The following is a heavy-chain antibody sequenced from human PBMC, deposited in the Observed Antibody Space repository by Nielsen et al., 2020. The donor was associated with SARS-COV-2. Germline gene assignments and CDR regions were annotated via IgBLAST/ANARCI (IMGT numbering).Heavy chain of an antibody. V-gene: IGHV5-51*01. CDR1: GYSFTSYW. J-gene: IGHJ6*02. CDR2: IYPGDSDT. Sequence: KVSCKGSGYSFTSYWIGWVRQMPGKGLEWMGIIYPGDSDTRYSPSFQGQVTISADKSISTAYLQWSSLKASDTAMYYCARVSSGWYDYYYGMDVWGQGTTVTVSS. CDR3: ARVSSGWYDYYYGMDV. D-gene: IGHD6-19*01.